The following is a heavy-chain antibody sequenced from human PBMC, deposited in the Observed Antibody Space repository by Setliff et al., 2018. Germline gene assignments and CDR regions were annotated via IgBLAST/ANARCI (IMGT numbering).Heavy chain of an antibody. CDR1: GFTVSSNY. Sequence: GGSLRLSCAASGFTVSSNYMSWVRQAPGKGLEWVSVIYSGGSTYYADSVKGRFTISRDNSKNTLYLQMNSLRAEDTAVYYCARDKGSAAAGTAYYYGMDVWGQGTTV. CDR2: IYSGGST. D-gene: IGHD6-13*01. J-gene: IGHJ6*02. CDR3: ARDKGSAAAGTAYYYGMDV. V-gene: IGHV3-66*01.